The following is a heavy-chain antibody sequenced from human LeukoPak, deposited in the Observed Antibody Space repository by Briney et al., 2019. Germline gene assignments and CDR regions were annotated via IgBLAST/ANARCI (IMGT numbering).Heavy chain of an antibody. CDR2: IKEDGSER. CDR1: AFIFSGHW. D-gene: IGHD3-22*01. CDR3: ARAPPYYYDSRGYHYERGNYHYGMDV. J-gene: IGHJ6*02. Sequence: GGSLRLSCEGSAFIFSGHWMNWVRQTPGKGREWVASIKEDGSERQNVDSVKGRFSISRDNTKGSLFLQLNSLRAEDTAVYYCARAPPYYYDSRGYHYERGNYHYGMDVWGQGTTVIVS. V-gene: IGHV3-7*03.